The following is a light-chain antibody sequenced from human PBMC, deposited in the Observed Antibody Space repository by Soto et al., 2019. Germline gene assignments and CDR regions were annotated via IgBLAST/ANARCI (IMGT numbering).Light chain of an antibody. Sequence: PGERATLSCRASQRVSTYLAWYQQKPGQAPRLLIYHASNRATGIPTRFRGSGSGTDFTLTISSLEPEDFAVYYCQQRSDWPLTFGGGTKVEIK. CDR3: QQRSDWPLT. V-gene: IGKV3-11*01. J-gene: IGKJ4*01. CDR1: QRVSTY. CDR2: HAS.